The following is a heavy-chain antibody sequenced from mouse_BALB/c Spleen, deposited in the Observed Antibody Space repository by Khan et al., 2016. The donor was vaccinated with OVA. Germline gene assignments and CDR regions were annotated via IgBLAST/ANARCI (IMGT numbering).Heavy chain of an antibody. J-gene: IGHJ1*01. Sequence: QIQLVQSGPELKKPGETVKISCKASGYSFTNYGMNWVKQAPGKGLKWMGWINTYTGEPTYTDDFKGRFAFSLETSASTAYLQIDNLKNEDTGTYLCATNGHWEFDGWGGGTTLTVSS. V-gene: IGHV9-3-1*01. CDR2: INTYTGEP. CDR3: ATNGHWEFDG. CDR1: GYSFTNYG.